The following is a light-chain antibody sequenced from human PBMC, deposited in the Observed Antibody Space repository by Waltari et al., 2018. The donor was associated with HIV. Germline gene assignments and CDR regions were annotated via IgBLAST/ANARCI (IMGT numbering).Light chain of an antibody. CDR2: SVS. J-gene: IGKJ4*01. V-gene: IGKV1-17*01. CDR1: ATVRGD. CDR3: LQYNAFPLT. Sequence: DTQMTQSPSSLSASVGDRVTITCRASATVRGDLGWFQQPAGKAPKCLIYSVSKLQGGVPCRLNGSGFATEFTLTISSLQPEDFATYYCLQYNAFPLTFGGGTRVE.